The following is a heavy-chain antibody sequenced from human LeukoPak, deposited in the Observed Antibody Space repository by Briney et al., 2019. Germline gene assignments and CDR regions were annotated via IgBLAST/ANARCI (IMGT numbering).Heavy chain of an antibody. J-gene: IGHJ4*02. V-gene: IGHV3-48*01. Sequence: GGSLRLSCAASGFTFSSYSMNWVRQAPGKGLEWVSYISSVSSTIYYADSVEGRFTISRDNAKNTLYLQMNSLRADDTAVYYCAKDISGGDCPDYWGQGTLVTVSS. D-gene: IGHD2-21*02. CDR3: AKDISGGDCPDY. CDR1: GFTFSSYS. CDR2: ISSVSSTI.